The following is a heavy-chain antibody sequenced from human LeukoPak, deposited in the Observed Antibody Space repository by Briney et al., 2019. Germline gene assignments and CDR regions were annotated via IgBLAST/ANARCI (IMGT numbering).Heavy chain of an antibody. CDR1: GGSISSSSYY. CDR2: IYYSGST. CDR3: ARQLLPAATNWFDP. Sequence: SETLSLTCTVSGGSISSSSYYWGWIRQPPGKGLEWIGSIYYSGSTYYNPSLKSRVTISVDTSKNQFSLKLSSVTAADTAVYYRARQLLPAATNWFDPWGQGALVTVSS. V-gene: IGHV4-39*01. D-gene: IGHD2-2*01. J-gene: IGHJ5*02.